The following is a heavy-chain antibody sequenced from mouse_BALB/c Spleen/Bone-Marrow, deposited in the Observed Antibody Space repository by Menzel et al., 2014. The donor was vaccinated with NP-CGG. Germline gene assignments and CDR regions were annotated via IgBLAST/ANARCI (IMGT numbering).Heavy chain of an antibody. CDR2: INPGTGYT. CDR3: ARETGTYVMDY. J-gene: IGHJ4*01. Sequence: QVQLKESGAELTKPGASVTMSCKASGYTFTNYWIHWIKLRPGQGLEWIGYINPGTGYTDYNPNFKDKATLTADKSSITAYMQLSSLTSEDSSVYYCARETGTYVMDYWGQGTSVTVAS. D-gene: IGHD4-1*01. CDR1: GYTFTNYW. V-gene: IGHV1-7*01.